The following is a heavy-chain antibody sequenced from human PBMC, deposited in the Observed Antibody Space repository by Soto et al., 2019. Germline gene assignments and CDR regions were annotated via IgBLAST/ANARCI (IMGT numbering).Heavy chain of an antibody. V-gene: IGHV4-59*08. CDR2: INYDGYS. CDR3: ARHGFGPLHGLVDV. Sequence: QVQLQESGPGLVKPSETLSLTCTVSGGSITNYYCSWFRQPPGKGLEWIGYINYDGYSAYNLSLKRRVPLSMDASQSQFSLMLESVTATDTAVYYCARHGFGPLHGLVDVWGPGTMVIVSS. D-gene: IGHD3-10*01. CDR1: GGSITNYY. J-gene: IGHJ6*02.